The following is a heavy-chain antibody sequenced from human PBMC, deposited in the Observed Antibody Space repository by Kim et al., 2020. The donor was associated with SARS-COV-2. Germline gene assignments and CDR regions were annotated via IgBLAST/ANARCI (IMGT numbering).Heavy chain of an antibody. CDR3: ATVPVVATTYWYFDL. Sequence: QKFQGRVTMTEDTSTDTAYMELSSLRSEDTAVYYCATVPVVATTYWYFDLWGRGTLVTVSS. V-gene: IGHV1-24*01. D-gene: IGHD5-12*01. J-gene: IGHJ2*01.